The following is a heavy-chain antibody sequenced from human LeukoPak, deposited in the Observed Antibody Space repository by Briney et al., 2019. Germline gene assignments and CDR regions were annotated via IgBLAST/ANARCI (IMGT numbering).Heavy chain of an antibody. V-gene: IGHV3-66*01. Sequence: GGSLRLSCAASGLTVSNNYMSWVRQAPGKGLEWVSLIYSGGSTHYADSVKGRFIISRDNSNNSLYLQMNTLRAEDTAVYYCARKPGRRGDPWGQGNLGNVSS. CDR3: ARKPGRRGDP. D-gene: IGHD1-14*01. J-gene: IGHJ5*01. CDR1: GLTVSNNY. CDR2: IYSGGST.